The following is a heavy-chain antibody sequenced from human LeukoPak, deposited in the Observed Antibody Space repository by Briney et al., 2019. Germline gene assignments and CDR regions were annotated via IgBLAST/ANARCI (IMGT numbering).Heavy chain of an antibody. V-gene: IGHV3-23*01. CDR1: GFTFSSYA. J-gene: IGHJ4*02. D-gene: IGHD6-6*01. Sequence: GGSLRLSCAASGFTFSSYAMSWVRQAPGKGLEWVSAISGSGGSTYYADSVKGRFTISRDNSKNTLYLQMNSLRAEDMAVYYCAKVYSSSIRRPYFDYWGQGTLVTVSS. CDR2: ISGSGGST. CDR3: AKVYSSSIRRPYFDY.